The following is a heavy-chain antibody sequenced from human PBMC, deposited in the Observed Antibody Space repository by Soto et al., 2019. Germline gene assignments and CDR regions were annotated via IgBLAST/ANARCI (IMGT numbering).Heavy chain of an antibody. J-gene: IGHJ5*02. CDR2: IYYSGST. V-gene: IGHV4-39*01. CDR3: ATLWFGELLPYNWFDP. CDR1: GGSISSSSYY. Sequence: SETLSRTCTVSGGSISSSSYYWGWIRQPPGKGLEWIGSIYYSGSTYYNPSLKSRVTISVDTSKNQFSLKLSSVTAADTAVYYCATLWFGELLPYNWFDPWGQGTLVTVSS. D-gene: IGHD3-10*01.